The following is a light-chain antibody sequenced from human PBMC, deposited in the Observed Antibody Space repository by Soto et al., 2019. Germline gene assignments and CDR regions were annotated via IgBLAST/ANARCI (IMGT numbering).Light chain of an antibody. CDR1: QGISSY. Sequence: DIQLTQSPSFLSASVGDRVTITCRASQGISSYLAWYQQKPGKAPNLLIHTASTLQSGVPSRSSGSGSGTEFTLTISSLQPEDFATYYCQQRNSYPITXXXGTRLEIK. J-gene: IGKJ5*01. V-gene: IGKV1-9*01. CDR2: TAS. CDR3: QQRNSYPIT.